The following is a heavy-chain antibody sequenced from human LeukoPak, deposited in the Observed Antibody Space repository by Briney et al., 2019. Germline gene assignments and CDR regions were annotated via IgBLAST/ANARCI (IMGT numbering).Heavy chain of an antibody. CDR1: GYTFTRYG. J-gene: IGHJ6*02. V-gene: IGHV1-18*01. CDR3: ARDRGYCSSTSCYGGDYYYYGMDV. D-gene: IGHD2-2*01. Sequence: GASVKVCCKASGYTFTRYGISWVRQAPGQGLEWMGWISAYNGNTNYAQKLQGRVTMTTDTSTSTAYMELRSLRSDDTAVYYCARDRGYCSSTSCYGGDYYYYGMDVWGQGTTVTVSS. CDR2: ISAYNGNT.